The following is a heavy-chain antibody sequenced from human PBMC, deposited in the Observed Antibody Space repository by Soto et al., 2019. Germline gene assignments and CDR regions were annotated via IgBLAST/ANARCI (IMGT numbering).Heavy chain of an antibody. CDR3: ARGSGSYWY. Sequence: QVQLQQWGAGLLKPSETLSLTCAVYGGHFSGYYWSWIRQPPGKGLEWIGEINHSGSTNYNPSLKSRVTISVDTSKNQLSLKLSSVTAGDTAVYYCARGSGSYWYWGQGTLVTVSS. D-gene: IGHD1-26*01. CDR2: INHSGST. V-gene: IGHV4-34*01. CDR1: GGHFSGYY. J-gene: IGHJ4*02.